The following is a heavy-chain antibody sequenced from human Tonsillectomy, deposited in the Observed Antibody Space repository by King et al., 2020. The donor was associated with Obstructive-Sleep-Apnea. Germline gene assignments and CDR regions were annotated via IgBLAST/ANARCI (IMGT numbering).Heavy chain of an antibody. CDR3: ARFLGFGEFYFDY. CDR2: FYYSGSI. V-gene: IGHV4-39*07. Sequence: QLQESGPGLVKPSETLSLKCTVSSGSISSYYWSWIRQPPGKGLEWIGSFYYSGSIYYSPSLKSRVTISVDTSKNQFSLKLSSVTAADTAVYYCARFLGFGEFYFDYWGQGTLVTVSS. CDR1: SGSISSYY. J-gene: IGHJ4*02. D-gene: IGHD3-10*01.